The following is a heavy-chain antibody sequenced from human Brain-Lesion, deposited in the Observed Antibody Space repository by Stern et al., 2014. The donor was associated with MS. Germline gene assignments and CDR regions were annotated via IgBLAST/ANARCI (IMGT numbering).Heavy chain of an antibody. CDR1: GGTFTTHP. D-gene: IGHD2-21*01. Sequence: QVQLVQSGAEVKKPGSSVKVSCKASGGTFTTHPITWGRQAPGQGPEWMGGIIPFLNTTNYAQNFQGRTTITADKSTGTTYMEISSLRSDDTAVYYCASSVVASGHWGQGTLVIVS. V-gene: IGHV1-69*06. J-gene: IGHJ4*02. CDR2: IIPFLNTT. CDR3: ASSVVASGH.